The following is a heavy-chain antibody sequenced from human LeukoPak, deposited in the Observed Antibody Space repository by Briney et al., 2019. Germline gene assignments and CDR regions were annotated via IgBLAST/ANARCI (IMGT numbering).Heavy chain of an antibody. CDR2: ISSSSSYI. V-gene: IGHV3-21*04. J-gene: IGHJ3*02. D-gene: IGHD3-16*01. Sequence: GGSLRLPCAASGFTFSSYSMNWVRQAPGKGLEWVSSISSSSSYIYYADSVKGRFTISRDNAKNSLYLQMNSLRAEDTALYYCAKDFNRLGEFDAFDIWGQGTMVTVSS. CDR1: GFTFSSYS. CDR3: AKDFNRLGEFDAFDI.